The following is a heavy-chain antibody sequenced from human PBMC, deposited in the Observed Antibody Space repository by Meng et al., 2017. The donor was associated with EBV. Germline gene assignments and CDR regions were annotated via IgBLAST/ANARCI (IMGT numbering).Heavy chain of an antibody. V-gene: IGHV1-2*06. J-gene: IGHJ4*02. D-gene: IGHD6-19*01. CDR1: GYTFTGYY. CDR3: ARVGIAVAGTGDY. Sequence: QLQAVWSGAEVTKPGASVKVSCKASGYTFTGYYMHWVRQAPGQGLEWMGRINPNSGGTNYAQKFQGRVTMTRDTSISTAYMELSRLRSDDTAVYYCARVGIAVAGTGDYWGQGTLVTVSS. CDR2: INPNSGGT.